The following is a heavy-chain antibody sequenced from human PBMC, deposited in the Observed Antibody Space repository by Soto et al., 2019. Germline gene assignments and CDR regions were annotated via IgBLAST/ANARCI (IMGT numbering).Heavy chain of an antibody. CDR2: IIPIFGTA. CDR1: GGTFSSYA. CDR3: ARNPDTNCYYGTDV. Sequence: QVQLVQSGAEVKKPGSSVKVSCKASGGTFSSYAISWVRQAPGQGLEWRGGIIPIFGTANYAQKFQGRVTXAAGESTSTAYMALRSLRSEDTAVYFCARNPDTNCYYGTDVWGQGTTVTVSS. V-gene: IGHV1-69*12. J-gene: IGHJ6*02.